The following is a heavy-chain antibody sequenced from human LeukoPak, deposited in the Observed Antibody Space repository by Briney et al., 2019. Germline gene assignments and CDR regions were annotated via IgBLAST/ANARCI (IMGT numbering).Heavy chain of an antibody. CDR2: ISSSSSTI. CDR1: GFTFSSYS. Sequence: GGSLRLSCAASGFTFSSYSMNWVRQAPGKGLEWVSYISSSSSTIYYADSVKGRFTISRDNSKNTLYLQMNSLRAEDTAVYYCAREPIGVYYMDVWGKGATVTVSS. D-gene: IGHD2-8*01. CDR3: AREPIGVYYMDV. J-gene: IGHJ6*03. V-gene: IGHV3-48*01.